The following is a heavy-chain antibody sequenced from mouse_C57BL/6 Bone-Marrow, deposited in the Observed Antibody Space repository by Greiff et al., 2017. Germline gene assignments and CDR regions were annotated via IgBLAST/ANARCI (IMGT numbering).Heavy chain of an antibody. CDR2: IDPENGDT. CDR3: TTSISTVVAEEGYYFDY. CDR1: GFNIKDDY. J-gene: IGHJ2*01. V-gene: IGHV14-4*01. Sequence: EVKLMESGAELVRPGASVKLSCTASGFNIKDDYMHWVKQRPEQGLEWIGWIDPENGDTEYASKFQGKATITADASSNTAYLQLSSLTSEDTAVYYCTTSISTVVAEEGYYFDYWGQGTTLTVSS. D-gene: IGHD1-1*01.